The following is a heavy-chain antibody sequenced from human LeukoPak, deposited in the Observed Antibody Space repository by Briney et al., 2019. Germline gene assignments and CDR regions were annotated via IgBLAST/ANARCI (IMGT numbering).Heavy chain of an antibody. CDR2: IYYSGST. Sequence: SETLSLTCTVSGGSISSGDYYWSWIRQPPGKGLEWIGYIYYSGSTYYNPSLKSRVTISVDTSKNQFSLKLSSVTAADTAVYCCARALSEVDYYDSSGLWGFDYWGQGTLVTVSS. CDR3: ARALSEVDYYDSSGLWGFDY. V-gene: IGHV4-30-4*01. CDR1: GGSISSGDYY. J-gene: IGHJ4*02. D-gene: IGHD3-22*01.